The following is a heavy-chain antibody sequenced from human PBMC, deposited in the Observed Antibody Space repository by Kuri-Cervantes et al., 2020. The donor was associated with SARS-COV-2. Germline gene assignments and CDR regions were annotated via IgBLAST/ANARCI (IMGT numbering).Heavy chain of an antibody. D-gene: IGHD1-26*01. J-gene: IGHJ4*02. CDR3: ARAEWGLIDY. V-gene: IGHV3-48*03. CDR2: ISSSSTI. CDR1: GFTFSSYE. Sequence: GESLKISCAASGFTFSSYEMNWVRQAPGKGLEWVSYISSSSTIYYADSVKGRFTISRDNAKNSLYLQMNSLRAEDTAVYYCARAEWGLIDYWGQGTLVTVSS.